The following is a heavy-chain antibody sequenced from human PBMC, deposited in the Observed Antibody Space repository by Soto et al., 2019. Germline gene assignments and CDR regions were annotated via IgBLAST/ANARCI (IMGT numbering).Heavy chain of an antibody. V-gene: IGHV3-20*04. Sequence: EAQLVESGGGVVRPGGSLRLSCAASGFNFDDYGMSWVRQVPGKGLEWVSGINWNGRSTGYADSVKGRFTISRDNAKNSLYLQMNSLRVEDTDLYYCASFVGYCSGGSCPWGQGTLVTVSS. J-gene: IGHJ5*02. D-gene: IGHD2-15*01. CDR3: ASFVGYCSGGSCP. CDR1: GFNFDDYG. CDR2: INWNGRST.